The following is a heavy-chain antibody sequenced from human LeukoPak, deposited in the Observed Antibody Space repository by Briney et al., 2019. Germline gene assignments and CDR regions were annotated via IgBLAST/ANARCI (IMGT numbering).Heavy chain of an antibody. V-gene: IGHV3-48*03. CDR3: ARDLVWYGNTVDY. J-gene: IGHJ4*02. D-gene: IGHD3-10*01. CDR1: GFTFSSYE. Sequence: RPGGSLRLSCAASGFTFSSYEINWVRQAPGKGLEWVSGISGSGGTTYYADSVKGRFTISRDNAKNSLYLQMNSLRAEDTAVYYCARDLVWYGNTVDYWGQGTLVTVSS. CDR2: ISGSGGTT.